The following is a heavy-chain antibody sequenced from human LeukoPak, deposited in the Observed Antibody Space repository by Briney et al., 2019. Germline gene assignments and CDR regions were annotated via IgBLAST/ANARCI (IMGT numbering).Heavy chain of an antibody. D-gene: IGHD1-26*01. CDR1: GGSISNYY. CDR2: IYYSGST. CDR3: ARGMGSPDY. J-gene: IGHJ4*02. V-gene: IGHV4-59*01. Sequence: NPSETLSLTCTVSGGSISNYYWSWIRRPPGKGLEWIGYIYYSGSTNYNPSLKSRVTISLDTSKNQFSLKLTSVTAADTAVYYCARGMGSPDYWGQGTLVTVSS.